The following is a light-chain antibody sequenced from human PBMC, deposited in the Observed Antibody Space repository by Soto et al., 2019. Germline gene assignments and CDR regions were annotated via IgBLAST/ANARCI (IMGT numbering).Light chain of an antibody. Sequence: QSALTQPASVSGSPGQSITISCTGTNSDVGGYNFVSWYQQHSDKAPKVIIYEGSKRPSGVSNRFSGSKSGNTASLTISGLQAEDEADYYCCSYAGSSTYVFGTGTKVTVL. CDR3: CSYAGSSTYV. CDR2: EGS. J-gene: IGLJ1*01. V-gene: IGLV2-23*01. CDR1: NSDVGGYNF.